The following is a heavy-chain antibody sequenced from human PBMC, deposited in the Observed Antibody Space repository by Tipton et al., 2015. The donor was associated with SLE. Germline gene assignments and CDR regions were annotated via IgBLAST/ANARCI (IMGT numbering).Heavy chain of an antibody. CDR2: IYYSGRT. J-gene: IGHJ4*02. CDR1: GDSINSHY. CDR3: ASPYCGPNCYGFEY. V-gene: IGHV4-59*11. D-gene: IGHD2-21*01. Sequence: TLSLTCTVSGDSINSHYWNWIRQPPGKGLEWIGFIYYSGRTSYNPSLESRVTISVDTSKNQFSLRLSPVTAADTAVYYCASPYCGPNCYGFEYWGQGLRVTVSS.